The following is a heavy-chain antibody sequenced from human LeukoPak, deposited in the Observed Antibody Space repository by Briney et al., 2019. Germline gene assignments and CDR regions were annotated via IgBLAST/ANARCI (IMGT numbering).Heavy chain of an antibody. V-gene: IGHV3-73*01. D-gene: IGHD3-22*01. CDR3: TRLSPDDTSGYCYY. CDR2: IRSKANNYAT. Sequence: RAGGSLRLSCAASGFTFSGSAMHWVRQASGKGPEWVGRIRSKANNYATAYAASVKGRFTISRDDSNTTAFLQMHSLKTEDTAVYYCTRLSPDDTSGYCYYWGQGTLVTVSS. J-gene: IGHJ4*02. CDR1: GFTFSGSA.